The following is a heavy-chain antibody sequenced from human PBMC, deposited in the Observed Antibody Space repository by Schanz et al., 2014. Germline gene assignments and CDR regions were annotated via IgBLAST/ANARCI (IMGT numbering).Heavy chain of an antibody. Sequence: QVQLVQSGAEVKKPGASVKVSCEASGYTFTSYYIHWFRQAPGQGLEWMGIINPSGGSTSYAQKFQGRVTMTRNTSITTAYLELSSLRSGDTAVYYCTKGRTFGRWGQGTLVTVSS. CDR3: TKGRTFGR. J-gene: IGHJ4*02. D-gene: IGHD3-16*01. CDR1: GYTFTSYY. CDR2: INPSGGST. V-gene: IGHV1-46*01.